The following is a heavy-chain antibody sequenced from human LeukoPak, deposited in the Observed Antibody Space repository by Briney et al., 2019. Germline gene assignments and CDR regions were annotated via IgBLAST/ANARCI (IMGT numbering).Heavy chain of an antibody. D-gene: IGHD2-15*01. CDR1: GGTFSSYA. V-gene: IGHV1-69*05. CDR3: ARERIGVAFGDAFDI. CDR2: IIPIFGTA. J-gene: IGHJ3*02. Sequence: SVKVSCKASGGTFSSYAISWVRQAPGQGLEWMGGIIPIFGTANYAQKFQGRVTMTRDTSTSTVYMELSSLRSEDTAVYYCARERIGVAFGDAFDIWGQGTMVTVSS.